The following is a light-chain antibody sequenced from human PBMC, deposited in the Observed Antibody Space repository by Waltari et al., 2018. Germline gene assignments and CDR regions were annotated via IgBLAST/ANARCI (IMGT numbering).Light chain of an antibody. V-gene: IGLV1-40*01. CDR3: QTYDTTLSAYV. CDR1: NSSLGTSSN. J-gene: IGLJ1*01. Sequence: QSVLTQPPSVSGVPGQRVTISCTGSNSSLGTSSNVHWYQQLPGTAPDLLIYVANKLPSWVPDRFSGSTSGTAASLAITALQGGDEADYFCQTYDTTLSAYVFGSGTKVIVL. CDR2: VAN.